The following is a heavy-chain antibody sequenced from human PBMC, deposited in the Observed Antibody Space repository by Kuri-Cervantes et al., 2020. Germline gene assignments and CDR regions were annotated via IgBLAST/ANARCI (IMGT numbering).Heavy chain of an antibody. J-gene: IGHJ4*02. CDR3: AREGYSSSCYSDLHFDY. V-gene: IGHV1-18*01. CDR1: GYTFTSYA. CDR2: ISAYNGNT. D-gene: IGHD6-13*01. Sequence: ASVKVSCKASGYTFTSYAMHWVRQAPGQGLEWMGWISAYNGNTNYAQKLQGRVTMTTDTSTSTAYMELSRLRSDDTAVYYCAREGYSSSCYSDLHFDYWGQGTLVTVSS.